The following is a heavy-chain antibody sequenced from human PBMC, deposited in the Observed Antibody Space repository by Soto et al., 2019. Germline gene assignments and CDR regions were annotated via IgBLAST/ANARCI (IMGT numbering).Heavy chain of an antibody. Sequence: KPSETLSLTCAVSGGSISSGGYSWSWIRQPPGKGLEWIGYMYHSGSTYYNPSLKSRVTISIDRSKNQFSLKLSSVTAADTAVYYCPRVPDYWGQGILVTVSS. J-gene: IGHJ4*02. CDR2: MYHSGST. CDR3: PRVPDY. CDR1: GGSISSGGYS. V-gene: IGHV4-30-2*01. D-gene: IGHD2-2*01.